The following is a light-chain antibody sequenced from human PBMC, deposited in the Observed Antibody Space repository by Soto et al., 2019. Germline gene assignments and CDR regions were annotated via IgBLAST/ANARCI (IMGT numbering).Light chain of an antibody. CDR2: EVS. Sequence: QSALTQPASVSGSPGQSITISCTGTSSDVGGYNYVSWYQQSPGKAPKLMIYEVSYRPSGVSNRFSGSKSGNTASLTISGLQAEDEADYFCSSYTGSATLVFGTGTKVTVL. CDR3: SSYTGSATLV. CDR1: SSDVGGYNY. J-gene: IGLJ1*01. V-gene: IGLV2-14*01.